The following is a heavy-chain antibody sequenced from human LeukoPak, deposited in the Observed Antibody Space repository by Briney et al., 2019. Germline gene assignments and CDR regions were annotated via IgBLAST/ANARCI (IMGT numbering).Heavy chain of an antibody. Sequence: ASVKVSCKASGYTFTGYYMHWVRQAPGQGLEWMGRINPNSGGTNYAQKFQGRVTMTRDTSISTAYMELSRLRSDDTAVYYCARILSGDYVLAYFQHWGQGTLVTVS. D-gene: IGHD4-17*01. CDR3: ARILSGDYVLAYFQH. J-gene: IGHJ1*01. V-gene: IGHV1-2*06. CDR2: INPNSGGT. CDR1: GYTFTGYY.